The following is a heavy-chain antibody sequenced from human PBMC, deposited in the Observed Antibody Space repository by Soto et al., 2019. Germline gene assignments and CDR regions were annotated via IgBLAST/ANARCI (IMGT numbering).Heavy chain of an antibody. J-gene: IGHJ6*02. CDR1: GYSFTSYW. V-gene: IGHV5-51*01. CDR2: IYPGDSDT. CDR3: ARQIRALYYGMDV. D-gene: IGHD1-26*01. Sequence: GESLKISCKGSGYSFTSYWIGWVRQMPGKGLEWMGIIYPGDSDTRYSPSFQGQVTISADKSISTAYLQWSSLKASDTAMYYCARQIRALYYGMDVWGQGTTVTVSS.